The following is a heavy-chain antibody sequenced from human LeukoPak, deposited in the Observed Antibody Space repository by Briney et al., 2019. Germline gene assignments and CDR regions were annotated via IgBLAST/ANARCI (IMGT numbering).Heavy chain of an antibody. CDR2: ISSSGSYT. V-gene: IGHV3-11*06. Sequence: PGGSLRLSCAASGFTFSDYYMTWIRQAPGKGLEWVSYISSSGSYTNYADSVKGRFTISRDNAKKSLYLQMNSLRAEDTAVYYCARLYCSGGSCSSSFDYWGQGTLVTVSS. CDR3: ARLYCSGGSCSSSFDY. D-gene: IGHD2-15*01. J-gene: IGHJ4*02. CDR1: GFTFSDYY.